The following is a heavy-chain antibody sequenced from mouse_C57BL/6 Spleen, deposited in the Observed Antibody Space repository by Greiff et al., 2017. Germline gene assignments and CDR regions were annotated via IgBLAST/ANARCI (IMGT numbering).Heavy chain of an antibody. CDR1: GYTFTSYW. CDR3: ARRYLWYFDV. V-gene: IGHV1-52*01. D-gene: IGHD1-1*01. CDR2: IDPSDSET. Sequence: VVRPGSSVKLSCKASGYTFTSYWMHWVKQRPIQGLEWIGNIDPSDSETHYNQKFKDKATLTVDKSSSTAYMQLSSLTSEDAAVYYCARRYLWYFDVWGTGTTVTVSS. J-gene: IGHJ1*03.